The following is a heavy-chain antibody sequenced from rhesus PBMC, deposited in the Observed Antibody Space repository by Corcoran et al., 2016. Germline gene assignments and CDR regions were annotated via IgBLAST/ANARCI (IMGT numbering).Heavy chain of an antibody. CDR2: IGGSRGST. CDR3: ARVGYSSWSHCEYFDF. V-gene: IGHV4-127*01. J-gene: IGHJ1*01. D-gene: IGHD6-13*01. Sequence: QVQLQESGPGMVKPSATLSLTCAVPGSSIRSGYGWRCLPLPPGRGLGWMGYIGGSRGSTNYNPSLKSRVTISKDTSKNQFSLKLSSVTAADTAVYYCARVGYSSWSHCEYFDFWGQGALVTVSS. CDR1: GSSIRSGYG.